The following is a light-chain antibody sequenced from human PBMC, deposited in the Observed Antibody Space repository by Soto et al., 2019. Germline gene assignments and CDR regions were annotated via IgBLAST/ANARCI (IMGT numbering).Light chain of an antibody. V-gene: IGLV1-44*01. Sequence: QAVVTPPPSAAGTPGQRVTIACSGSSSNIGSTSVYWYQQLPGTAPKLLIYSNNRRPSGVPDRLSGSKSGTSASLAISGLQSEDEADYYCAAWDNSLSGWVFGGGTKITVL. CDR2: SNN. CDR1: SSNIGSTS. J-gene: IGLJ3*02. CDR3: AAWDNSLSGWV.